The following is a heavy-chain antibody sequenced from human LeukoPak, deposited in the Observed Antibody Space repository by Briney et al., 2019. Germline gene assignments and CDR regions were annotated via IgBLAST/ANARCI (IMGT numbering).Heavy chain of an antibody. J-gene: IGHJ2*01. CDR1: GLTFSSYG. D-gene: IGHD6-19*01. CDR3: ARGLGHWYFDL. CDR2: IWYDGSNQ. Sequence: PGGSLRLSCAASGLTFSSYGMHWVRQAPGKGLEWVAAIWYDGSNQYYADSVKGRFTISRDNSKNTLYLQMNSLRGEDTAVYYCARGLGHWYFDLWGRGTLATVSS. V-gene: IGHV3-33*01.